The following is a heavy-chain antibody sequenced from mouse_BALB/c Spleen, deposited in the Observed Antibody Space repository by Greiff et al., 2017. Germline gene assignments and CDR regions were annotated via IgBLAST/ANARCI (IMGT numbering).Heavy chain of an antibody. Sequence: EVMLVESGGGLVQPGGSLKLSCAASGFTFSSYTMSWVRQTPEKRLEWVAYIRNGGGSTYYPDTVKGRFTISRDNAKNTLYLQMSSLKSEDTAMYYCARQERGDAMGYWGQGTSVTVSS. J-gene: IGHJ4*01. CDR1: GFTFSSYT. CDR2: IRNGGGST. CDR3: ARQERGDAMGY. V-gene: IGHV5-12-2*01.